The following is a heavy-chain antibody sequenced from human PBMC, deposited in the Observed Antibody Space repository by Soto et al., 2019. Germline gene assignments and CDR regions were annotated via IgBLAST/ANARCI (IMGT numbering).Heavy chain of an antibody. Sequence: PVGSLTLSCAASGFSFSSYAMGWVRPAPGKGLDWVSSISAGGDGTYYADSVKGRFTISRDNSKNTVYLQMSSLRADDTAVYYCADGGRYPYYWGPGTLVTVSS. CDR3: ADGGRYPYY. J-gene: IGHJ4*02. V-gene: IGHV3-23*01. CDR1: GFSFSSYA. D-gene: IGHD1-26*01. CDR2: ISAGGDGT.